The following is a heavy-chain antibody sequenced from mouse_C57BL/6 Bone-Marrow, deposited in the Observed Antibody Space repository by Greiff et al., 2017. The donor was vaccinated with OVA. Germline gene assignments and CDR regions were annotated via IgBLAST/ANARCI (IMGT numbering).Heavy chain of an antibody. CDR1: GFTFTDYY. J-gene: IGHJ3*01. CDR2: IRNKANGYTT. CDR3: ARGAHVGSSSAWFAY. Sequence: EVHLVESGGGLVQPGGSLSLSCAASGFTFTDYYMSWVRQPPGKALEWLGFIRNKANGYTTEYSASVEGRFTISRDNSQSILYLQMNALRAEDSATYYCARGAHVGSSSAWFAYWGQGTLVTVSA. D-gene: IGHD1-1*01. V-gene: IGHV7-3*01.